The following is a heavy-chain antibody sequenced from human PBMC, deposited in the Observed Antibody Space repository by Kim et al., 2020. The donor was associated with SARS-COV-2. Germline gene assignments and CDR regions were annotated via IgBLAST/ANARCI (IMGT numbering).Heavy chain of an antibody. CDR2: ISSTSGYI. J-gene: IGHJ4*02. D-gene: IGHD3-10*01. CDR3: ARDGSPLSGTFDY. V-gene: IGHV3-21*01. Sequence: GSLSLSCAASGFTFSTYSMNWVRQAPGKGLEWVSSISSTSGYIYYADSMKGRFTISRDNAKNSLYLQMNSLRAEDTAVYYCARDGSPLSGTFDYWGQGTLVTVSS. CDR1: GFTFSTYS.